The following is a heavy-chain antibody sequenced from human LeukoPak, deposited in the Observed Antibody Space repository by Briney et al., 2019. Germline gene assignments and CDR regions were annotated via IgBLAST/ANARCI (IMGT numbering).Heavy chain of an antibody. D-gene: IGHD3-22*01. Sequence: PGGSLSLSCTASGFTFSSYWMSWVRQAPGKGLEGLASIRQAGNEKFYVDAVKGRFTISRDNTKNSVSLQMNSLRAEDTAVYYCARDRYYDSSGYSNWGQGTLVTVSS. V-gene: IGHV3-7*01. CDR3: ARDRYYDSSGYSN. CDR2: IRQAGNEK. J-gene: IGHJ4*02. CDR1: GFTFSSYW.